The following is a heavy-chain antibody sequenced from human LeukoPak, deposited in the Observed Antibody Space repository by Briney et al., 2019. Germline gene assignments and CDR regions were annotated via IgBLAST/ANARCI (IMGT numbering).Heavy chain of an antibody. CDR1: GFTLSSTW. J-gene: IGHJ4*02. CDR2: INQDGSEK. CDR3: ARIHDCSDNFDY. V-gene: IGHV3-7*01. Sequence: SGGSLRSSGAAPGFTLSSTWMTWVRRAPGKGLRWVANINQDGSEKFYVDSVKGRFTLSRHNAKNPLFLQMNSLRAEDTAVYYCARIHDCSDNFDYWGQGTLVTVSS. D-gene: IGHD3-22*01.